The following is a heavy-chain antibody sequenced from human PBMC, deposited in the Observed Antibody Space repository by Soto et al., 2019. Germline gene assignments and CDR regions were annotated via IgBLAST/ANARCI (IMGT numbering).Heavy chain of an antibody. CDR3: AKDPNSSGWYGYYYYYYMDV. CDR1: GFTFSSYG. D-gene: IGHD6-19*01. Sequence: QVQLEESGGGVVQPGRSLRLSCAAPGFTFSSYGMHWVRQAPGKGLEWVAVISYDGSNKYYADSVKGRFTISRDNSKNTLYLHMNSLRPEDTPVYYCAKDPNSSGWYGYYYYYYMDVWGKGTTVTVSS. J-gene: IGHJ6*03. V-gene: IGHV3-30*18. CDR2: ISYDGSNK.